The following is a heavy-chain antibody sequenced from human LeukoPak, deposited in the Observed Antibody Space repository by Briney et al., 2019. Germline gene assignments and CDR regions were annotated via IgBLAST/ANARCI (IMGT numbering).Heavy chain of an antibody. CDR2: ISYDGSNK. D-gene: IGHD3-22*01. V-gene: IGHV3-30*04. CDR3: ARTRLGYYDSSGLDY. CDR1: GFTFSSYA. Sequence: GGSLRLSCAASGFTFSSYAMHWVRQAPGKGLEWVAVISYDGSNKYYADSVKGRFTISRDNAKNSLYLQMNSLRAEDTAVYYCARTRLGYYDSSGLDYWGQGTLVTVSS. J-gene: IGHJ4*02.